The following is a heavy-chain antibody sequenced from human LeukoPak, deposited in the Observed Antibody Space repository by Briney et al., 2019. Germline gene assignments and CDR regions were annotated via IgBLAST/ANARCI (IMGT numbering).Heavy chain of an antibody. CDR2: TYYRSKWYN. Sequence: SQTLSLTCAISGDSVSSNTAGWSWIRQSPSRGLEWLGRTYYRSKWYNDYAVSVKSRITINPDTSKNQFSLQLNSVTPEDTAVYYCARTAVTPFDYWGQGTLVTVSS. CDR3: ARTAVTPFDY. J-gene: IGHJ4*02. V-gene: IGHV6-1*01. CDR1: GDSVSSNTAG. D-gene: IGHD4-23*01.